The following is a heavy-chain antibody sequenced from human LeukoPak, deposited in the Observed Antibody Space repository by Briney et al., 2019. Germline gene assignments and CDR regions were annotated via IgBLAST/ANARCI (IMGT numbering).Heavy chain of an antibody. Sequence: GGSLRLSCVASRFTFSSYAMSWVRQAPGKGLEWVSAISASGGSTYYADSVKGRFTISRDNSKNTLYLQMNSLRAEDTAVYYCAKVGRYNWNDADVAYFDYWGQGTLVTVSS. CDR2: ISASGGST. CDR1: RFTFSSYA. V-gene: IGHV3-23*01. J-gene: IGHJ4*02. CDR3: AKVGRYNWNDADVAYFDY. D-gene: IGHD1-20*01.